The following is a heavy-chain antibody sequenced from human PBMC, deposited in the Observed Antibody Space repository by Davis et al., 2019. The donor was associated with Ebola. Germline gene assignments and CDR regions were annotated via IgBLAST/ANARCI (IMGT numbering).Heavy chain of an antibody. CDR1: GYTFTSYG. CDR3: AGRPMVRVKNYYYYYGMDV. CDR2: ISAYNGNT. J-gene: IGHJ6*04. D-gene: IGHD3-10*01. V-gene: IGHV1-18*01. Sequence: ASVKVSCKASGYTFTSYGISWVRQAPGQGLEWMGWISAYNGNTNYAQKLQGRVTMTTDTSTSTAYMELRSLRSDDTAVYYCAGRPMVRVKNYYYYYGMDVWGKGTTVTVSS.